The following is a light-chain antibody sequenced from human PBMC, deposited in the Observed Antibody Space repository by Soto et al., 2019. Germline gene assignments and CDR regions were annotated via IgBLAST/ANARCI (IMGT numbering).Light chain of an antibody. V-gene: IGKV3-20*01. J-gene: IGKJ2*01. CDR3: QQYGSTPHP. Sequence: EVVWTKSPGTLSLSPGQKATLSGRANQSGSSSSLAWYQHKPGQAPRLLMFGAGSRATGIPGRFSGSGSGPHFTLIINKLAPEDFAVYYCQQYGSTPHPFGQGTKLEIK. CDR1: QSGSSSS. CDR2: GAG.